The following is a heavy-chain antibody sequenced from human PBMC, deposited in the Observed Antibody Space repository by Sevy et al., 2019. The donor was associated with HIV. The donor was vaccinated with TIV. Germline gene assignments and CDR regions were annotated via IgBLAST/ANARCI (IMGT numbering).Heavy chain of an antibody. CDR1: GGSISSSSYY. J-gene: IGHJ2*01. CDR2: IYYSGST. Sequence: SETLSLTCTVSGGSISSSSYYWGWIRQPPGKGLEWIGSIYYSGSTYYNPSLKSRVTISVDTSKNQFSLKLSSVTAADTAVYYCAKIVVVPAASPDYWYFDLWGRGTLVTVSS. D-gene: IGHD2-2*01. V-gene: IGHV4-39*01. CDR3: AKIVVVPAASPDYWYFDL.